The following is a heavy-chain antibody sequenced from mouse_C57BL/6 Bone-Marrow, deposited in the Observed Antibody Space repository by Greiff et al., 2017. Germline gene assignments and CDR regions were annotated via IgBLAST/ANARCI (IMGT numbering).Heavy chain of an antibody. CDR3: TSLWDY. D-gene: IGHD1-1*02. J-gene: IGHJ2*01. CDR1: GFNIKDDY. CDR2: IDPENGDT. Sequence: VQLQQSGAELVRPGASVKLSCTASGFNIKDDYMHWVKQRPEQGLEWIGWIDPENGDTESASKFQGKAPITADTSSNTSYLQLSSLTSEDTAVYYYTSLWDYWGQGTTLTVSS. V-gene: IGHV14-4*01.